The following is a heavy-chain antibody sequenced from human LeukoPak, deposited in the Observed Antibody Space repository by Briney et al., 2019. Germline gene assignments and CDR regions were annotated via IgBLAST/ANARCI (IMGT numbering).Heavy chain of an antibody. Sequence: SETLSLTCTVSGGSLRSSNYYWGWIRQPPEKGLEWIGSIYYSGSTYYSPSLKSRVTISVDTSKNQFSLRLTSVTGADTAVYYFVTQYSSGSYYYYYCLDVWGKGTTVTVSS. CDR2: IYYSGST. V-gene: IGHV4-39*01. J-gene: IGHJ6*04. D-gene: IGHD3-10*01. CDR1: GGSLRSSNYY. CDR3: VTQYSSGSYYYYYCLDV.